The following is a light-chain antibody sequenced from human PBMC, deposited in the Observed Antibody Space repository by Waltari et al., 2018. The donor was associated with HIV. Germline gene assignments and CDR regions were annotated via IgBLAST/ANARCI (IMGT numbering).Light chain of an antibody. V-gene: IGKV1-33*01. J-gene: IGKJ4*01. CDR2: DAS. CDR3: QQYEDLPLT. CDR1: QHISNY. Sequence: DIQMTQSPTSLSASVGDRITIACQASQHISNYVNWHQKKPGMAPKVLISDASILETGVPSRFTGSGSGTHFTLVINDLQPGDSATYFCQQYEDLPLTFGGGTKVEIK.